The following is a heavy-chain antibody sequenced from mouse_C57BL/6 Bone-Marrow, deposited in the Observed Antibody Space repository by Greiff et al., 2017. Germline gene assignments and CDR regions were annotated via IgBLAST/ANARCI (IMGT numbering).Heavy chain of an antibody. D-gene: IGHD1-1*01. J-gene: IGHJ1*03. CDR1: GYTFTSYW. V-gene: IGHV1-61*01. Sequence: QVQLQQPGAELVRPGSSVKLSCKASGYTFTSYWMDWVKQRPGQGLEWIGNIYPSDSETHYNQKFKDKATLTVDKSSSTAYMQLSSLTSEDSAVXYCARPDYYGSSYWYFDVWGTGTTVTVSS. CDR3: ARPDYYGSSYWYFDV. CDR2: IYPSDSET.